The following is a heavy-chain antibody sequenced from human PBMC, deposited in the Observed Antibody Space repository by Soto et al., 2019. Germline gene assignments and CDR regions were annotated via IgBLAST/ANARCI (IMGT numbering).Heavy chain of an antibody. J-gene: IGHJ4*02. D-gene: IGHD6-19*01. CDR1: GGSFSNYI. V-gene: IGHV1-69*01. CDR3: ARGLFGQQWLVGFDT. Sequence: QVHLVQAGAEVKKPGSSVKVSCKASGGSFSNYIFAWVRQAPGQGLQWMGGTIPMFATAQYAQKWQGRVTITADESTSTVYMDLTSLTSDDTAVYYCARGLFGQQWLVGFDTWGQGTLVPVSS. CDR2: TIPMFATA.